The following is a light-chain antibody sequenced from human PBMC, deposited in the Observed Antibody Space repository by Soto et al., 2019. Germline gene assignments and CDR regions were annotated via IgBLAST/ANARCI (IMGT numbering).Light chain of an antibody. Sequence: EIVLTQSPGTLSLCPGERATLSCRASQSVSSSYVAWYQQKPGQAPRLLIYGASSRATGIPDRFSGSGSGTDFTLTISRLEPEDFAVYYCQQYGSSPPITFGQGTRLEIK. J-gene: IGKJ5*01. CDR3: QQYGSSPPIT. CDR1: QSVSSSY. V-gene: IGKV3-20*01. CDR2: GAS.